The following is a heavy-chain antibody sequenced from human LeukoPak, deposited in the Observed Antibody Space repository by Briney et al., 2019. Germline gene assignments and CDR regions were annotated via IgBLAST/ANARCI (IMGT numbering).Heavy chain of an antibody. V-gene: IGHV3-23*01. D-gene: IGHD1-26*01. J-gene: IGHJ4*02. CDR1: GFTFSTYA. Sequence: GGSLRLSCAASGFTFSTYAMRWVRQAPGEGLECVSAISGSGGTTYYADFVKGRFTISRDNSKHTLHLQMNSPRAEDTAAYYCARDRGSYYRGDYWGQGTLVTVSS. CDR3: ARDRGSYYRGDY. CDR2: ISGSGGTT.